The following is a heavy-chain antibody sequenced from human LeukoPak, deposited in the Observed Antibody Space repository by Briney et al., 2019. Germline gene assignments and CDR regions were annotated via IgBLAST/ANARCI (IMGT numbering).Heavy chain of an antibody. CDR3: ARGRDILTGYYSDY. CDR2: INHSGST. Sequence: SETLSLTCAVYGGSFSGYYWSWIRQPPGKGLEWIGEINHSGSTNYNPSLKSRVTISVDTSKNQFSLKLSSVTAADTAVYYCARGRDILTGYYSDYWGQGTLVTVSS. CDR1: GGSFSGYY. V-gene: IGHV4-34*01. J-gene: IGHJ4*02. D-gene: IGHD3-9*01.